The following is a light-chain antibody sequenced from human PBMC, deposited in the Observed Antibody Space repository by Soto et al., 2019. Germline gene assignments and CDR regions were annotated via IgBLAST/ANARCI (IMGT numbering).Light chain of an antibody. Sequence: ETVMTQSPGTLSVSLGERATLSCRASQSVSIHLAWYQQKPGQAPRLLIYGASNRATGIPDRFSGSGSGTDFTLTISRLEPEDFAVYYCQQYGSSRTFGQGTKVDIK. CDR2: GAS. V-gene: IGKV3-20*01. CDR1: QSVSIH. CDR3: QQYGSSRT. J-gene: IGKJ1*01.